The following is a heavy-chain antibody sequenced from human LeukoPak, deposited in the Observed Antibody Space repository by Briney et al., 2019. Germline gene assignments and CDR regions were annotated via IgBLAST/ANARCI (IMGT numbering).Heavy chain of an antibody. J-gene: IGHJ4*02. CDR3: AKGYRSYDFWSLTYDY. D-gene: IGHD3-3*01. CDR1: GFIFSTYE. Sequence: GGSLRLSCAASGFIFSTYEMHWVRQAPGKGLEWVAVISYDGRDKYYADSVKGRFTISRDNSKNTLYLQMNSLRAEDTAVYYCAKGYRSYDFWSLTYDYWGQGTLVTVSS. CDR2: ISYDGRDK. V-gene: IGHV3-30-3*01.